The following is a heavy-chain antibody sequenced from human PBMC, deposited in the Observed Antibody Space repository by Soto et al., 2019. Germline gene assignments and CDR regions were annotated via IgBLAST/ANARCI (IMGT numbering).Heavy chain of an antibody. CDR1: GXTFSSYA. J-gene: IGHJ5*02. V-gene: IGHV3-23*01. CDR2: ISGSGGST. Sequence: LRLSFAASGXTFSSYAMSWVRQAPGKGLEWVSAISGSGGSTYYADSVKGRFTISRDNSKNTLYLQMNSLRAEDTAVYYCAKGHSRIAVAGTGWFDPWGQGTLVTVSS. D-gene: IGHD6-19*01. CDR3: AKGHSRIAVAGTGWFDP.